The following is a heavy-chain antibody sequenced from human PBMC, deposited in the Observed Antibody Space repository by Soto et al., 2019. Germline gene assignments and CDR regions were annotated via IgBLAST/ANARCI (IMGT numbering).Heavy chain of an antibody. V-gene: IGHV3-30*18. D-gene: IGHD1-26*01. CDR3: AKDRVTTYYYYYYGMDV. CDR1: GFTFSSYG. J-gene: IGHJ6*02. Sequence: GGSLRLSCAASGFTFSSYGMHWVRQAPGKGLEWVAVISYDGSNKYYADSVKGRFTISRDNSKNTLYLQMNSLGAEDTAVYYCAKDRVTTYYYYYYGMDVWGQGTKVTVSS. CDR2: ISYDGSNK.